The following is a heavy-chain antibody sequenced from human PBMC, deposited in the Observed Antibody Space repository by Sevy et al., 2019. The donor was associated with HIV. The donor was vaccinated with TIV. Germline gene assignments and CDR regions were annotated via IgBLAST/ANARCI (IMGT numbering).Heavy chain of an antibody. J-gene: IGHJ3*02. D-gene: IGHD3-22*01. CDR2: IYSGVTT. V-gene: IGHV3-53*01. CDR3: ARVSVYYYDSSGLYTTGNAFDI. CDR1: GFTVGSNY. Sequence: GGSLRLSCAASGFTVGSNYMSWVRQAPGKGLEWVSIIYSGVTTSYADSVKGRFTISRDNSKNTLYLQMNSLRAEDTAVYYCARVSVYYYDSSGLYTTGNAFDIWGQGTMVTVSS.